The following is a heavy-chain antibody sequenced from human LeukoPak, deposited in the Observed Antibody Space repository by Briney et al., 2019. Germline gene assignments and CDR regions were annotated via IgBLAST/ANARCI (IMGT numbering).Heavy chain of an antibody. J-gene: IGHJ6*03. CDR3: ARALVLRYFDWFPRDYYYYMDV. CDR1: GYTFTSYG. V-gene: IGHV1-8*03. CDR2: MNPNSGNT. Sequence: ASVKVSCKASGYTFTSYGISWVRQATGQGLEWMGWMNPNSGNTGYAQKFQGRVTITRNTSISTAYMELSSLRSEDTAVYYCARALVLRYFDWFPRDYYYYMDVWGKGTTVTVSS. D-gene: IGHD3-9*01.